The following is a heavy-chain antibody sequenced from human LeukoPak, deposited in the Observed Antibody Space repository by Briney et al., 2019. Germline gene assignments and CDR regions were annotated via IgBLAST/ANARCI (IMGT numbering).Heavy chain of an antibody. D-gene: IGHD6-13*01. CDR3: ARDKAAADRSLDY. V-gene: IGHV4-59*12. CDR2: IHYTGNT. CDR1: GGSISSYY. J-gene: IGHJ4*02. Sequence: SETLSLTCTVSGGSISSYYWSWVRQPPGKGLEWIGSIHYTGNTYYNPSLKSRVTISVDTSKNQFSLKLSSVTAADTALYYCARDKAAADRSLDYWGQGTLVTISS.